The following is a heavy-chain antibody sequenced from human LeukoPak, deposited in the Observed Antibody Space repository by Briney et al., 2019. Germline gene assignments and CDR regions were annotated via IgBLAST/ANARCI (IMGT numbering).Heavy chain of an antibody. D-gene: IGHD3-22*01. J-gene: IGHJ4*02. CDR3: ARATRYYYDSSGYYTDC. CDR2: IYYSGST. V-gene: IGHV4-59*12. CDR1: GGSFSSYY. Sequence: SETLSLTRTVSGGSFSSYYWSRIRQPPGKGLEWTGYIYYSGSTNYNPSLKSRVTISVDTSKNQFSLKLSSVTAADTAVYYCARATRYYYDSSGYYTDCWGQGTLVTVSS.